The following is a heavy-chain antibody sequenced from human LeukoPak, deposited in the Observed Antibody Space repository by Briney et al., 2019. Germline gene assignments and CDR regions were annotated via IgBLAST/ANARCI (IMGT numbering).Heavy chain of an antibody. V-gene: IGHV4-4*07. D-gene: IGHD3-10*02. J-gene: IGHJ3*02. CDR1: GGSISSYY. CDR3: ASHYCVSCTSDAFDI. CDR2: IHTSGST. Sequence: SETLSLTCAVFGGSISSYYWSWIRQPAGKGLEWIGRIHTSGSTNSNPSLKSRVTMSVDTSKNQFSLKLSSVTAADTAVYYCASHYCVSCTSDAFDIWGQGTMVTVSS.